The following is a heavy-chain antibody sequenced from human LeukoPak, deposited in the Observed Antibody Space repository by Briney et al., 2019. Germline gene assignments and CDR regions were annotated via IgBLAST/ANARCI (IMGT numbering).Heavy chain of an antibody. CDR2: INHSGST. CDR1: GGSICSSSYY. V-gene: IGHV4-39*07. Sequence: PSETLSLTCTVSGGSICSSSYYWGWIRQPPGKGLEWIGEINHSGSTNYNPSLKSRVTISVDTSKNQFSLKLSSVTAADTAVYYCARGARKANDYWGQGTLVTVSS. J-gene: IGHJ4*02. D-gene: IGHD1-14*01. CDR3: ARGARKANDY.